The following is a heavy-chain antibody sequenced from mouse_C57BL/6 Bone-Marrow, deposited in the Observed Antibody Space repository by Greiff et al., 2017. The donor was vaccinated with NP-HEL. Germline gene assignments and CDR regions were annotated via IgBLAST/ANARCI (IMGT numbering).Heavy chain of an antibody. CDR2: IDPENGDT. J-gene: IGHJ4*01. D-gene: IGHD1-1*01. V-gene: IGHV14-4*01. Sequence: VQLKESGAELVRPGASVKLSCTASGFNIKDDYMHWVKQRPEQGLEWIGWIDPENGDTEYASKFQGKATITADTSSNTAYLQLSSLTSEDTAVYYCTTPICTVVDAMDYWGQGTSVTVSS. CDR3: TTPICTVVDAMDY. CDR1: GFNIKDDY.